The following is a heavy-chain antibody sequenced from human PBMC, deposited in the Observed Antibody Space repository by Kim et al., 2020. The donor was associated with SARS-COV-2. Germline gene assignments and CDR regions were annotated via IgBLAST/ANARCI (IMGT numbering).Heavy chain of an antibody. Sequence: GGSLRLSCTASGFIFSEYAMTWVRQAPGKGLEWVSTISGNGNNTFYADSVKGRFTVSRDNSRNILSLQMDRLRVDDTAMYYCAILLDYWGQGTRVTVFS. V-gene: IGHV3-23*01. CDR2: ISGNGNNT. J-gene: IGHJ4*02. CDR1: GFIFSEYA. CDR3: AILLDY.